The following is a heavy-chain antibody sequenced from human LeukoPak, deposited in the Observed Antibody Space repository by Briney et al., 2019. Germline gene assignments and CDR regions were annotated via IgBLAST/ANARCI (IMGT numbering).Heavy chain of an antibody. CDR1: GFTFSNAW. CDR3: TTDMGYCSSTSCYNWLDP. J-gene: IGHJ5*02. D-gene: IGHD2-2*01. CDR2: IKSKTDGGTT. Sequence: GGSLRLSCAASGFTFSNAWMSWVRQAPGKGLEWVGRIKSKTDGGTTDYAAPVKGRFTISRDDSKNTLYLQMNSLRTEDTAVYYCTTDMGYCSSTSCYNWLDPWGQGTLVTVSS. V-gene: IGHV3-15*01.